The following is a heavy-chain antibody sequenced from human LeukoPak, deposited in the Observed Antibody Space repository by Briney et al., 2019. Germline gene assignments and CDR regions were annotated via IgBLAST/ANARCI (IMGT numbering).Heavy chain of an antibody. V-gene: IGHV3-30-3*01. CDR3: ARDEYRRFYVWGSYNPVGFDY. Sequence: PGGSLRLSCAASGFTFSSYAMHWVRQAPGKGLEWVAVISYDGSNKYYADSVKGRFTISRDNSKNTLYLQVNSLRAEDTAVYYCARDEYRRFYVWGSYNPVGFDYWGQGTLVTVSS. CDR2: ISYDGSNK. CDR1: GFTFSSYA. D-gene: IGHD3-16*01. J-gene: IGHJ4*02.